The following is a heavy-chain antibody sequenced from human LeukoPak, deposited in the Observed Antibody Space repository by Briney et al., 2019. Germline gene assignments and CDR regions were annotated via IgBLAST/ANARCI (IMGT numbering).Heavy chain of an antibody. D-gene: IGHD2-15*01. CDR3: ATRPQGGRCSGGSCYPRGSDAFDI. J-gene: IGHJ3*02. V-gene: IGHV4-39*07. Sequence: PSETLSLTCTVSGGSISSSSYYWGWIRQPPGKGLEWIGSIYYSGSAYYNPSLKSRVTISVDTSKNQFSLKLSSVTAADTAVYYCATRPQGGRCSGGSCYPRGSDAFDIWGQGTMVTVSS. CDR1: GGSISSSSYY. CDR2: IYYSGSA.